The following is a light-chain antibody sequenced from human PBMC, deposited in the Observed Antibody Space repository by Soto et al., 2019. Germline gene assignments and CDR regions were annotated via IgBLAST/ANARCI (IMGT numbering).Light chain of an antibody. J-gene: IGKJ1*01. CDR2: LAS. V-gene: IGKV1-5*03. CDR3: QHYKEYPWT. CDR1: QSVNNR. Sequence: IQMTQSPSTLSASEGDRVIITCRPSQSVNNRLAWYQQRPGKAPKLLIYLASTLESGVPSRFSGSGSGTEFTLNISSLQPDDSATYYCQHYKEYPWTFGQGTKVEIK.